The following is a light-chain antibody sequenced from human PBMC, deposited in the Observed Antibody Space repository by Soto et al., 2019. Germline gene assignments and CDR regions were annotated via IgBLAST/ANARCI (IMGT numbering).Light chain of an antibody. CDR2: DVS. CDR1: SSDVGGYNY. CDR3: SSYTTSNTRQIV. V-gene: IGLV2-14*03. J-gene: IGLJ1*01. Sequence: QSVLTQPASVSGSPGQSITIYCTATSSDVGGYNYVSWYQHHPGKAPKLIIYDVSNRPSGVSIRFSGSKSDNTASLTISGLQPEDEADYHCSSYTTSNTRQIVFGTGTKVTVL.